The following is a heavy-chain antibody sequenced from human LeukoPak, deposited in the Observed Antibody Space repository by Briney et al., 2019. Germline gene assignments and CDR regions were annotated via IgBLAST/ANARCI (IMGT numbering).Heavy chain of an antibody. D-gene: IGHD4-11*01. CDR2: INPNSGGT. CDR3: ARGHDYSDYKFDY. V-gene: IGHV1-2*02. Sequence: ASVKVSCKASGYTFTGYYMHWVRQAPGQGLEWMGWINPNSGGTNYAQKFQGRVTMTRNTSISTVYMEVRSLRSDDTAVYYCARGHDYSDYKFDYWGQGSLVTVSS. J-gene: IGHJ4*02. CDR1: GYTFTGYY.